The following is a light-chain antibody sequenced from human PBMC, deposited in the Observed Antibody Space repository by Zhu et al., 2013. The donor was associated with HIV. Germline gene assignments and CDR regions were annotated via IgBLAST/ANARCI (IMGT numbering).Light chain of an antibody. J-gene: IGKJ4*01. Sequence: DIQMTQSPSSLSASIGDTVTITCRASQVITTYVNWSQQKPGRAPKLLIYAASNLQTGVPSRFSGSGSGTDFTLTISSLQPEDFTTFYCQQSYTTPLTFGGGTKVEIK. V-gene: IGKV1-39*01. CDR2: AAS. CDR1: QVITTY. CDR3: QQSYTTPLT.